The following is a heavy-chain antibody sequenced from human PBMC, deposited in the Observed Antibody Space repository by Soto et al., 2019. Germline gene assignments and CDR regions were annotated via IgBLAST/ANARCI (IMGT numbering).Heavy chain of an antibody. D-gene: IGHD1-26*01. CDR1: GYTFTSYY. CDR2: INPRGGST. V-gene: IGHV1-46*01. CDR3: ARVALSGGGWLDP. J-gene: IGHJ5*02. Sequence: QVQLVQSGAEVKKPGVSVNVSCKASGYTFTSYYMHWVRQARGQGLEWMGIINPRGGSTTYAQKFQGRVTVTRDTSTSTVYMELSNLRSDDTAIYYCARVALSGGGWLDPWGQGTLVTVSS.